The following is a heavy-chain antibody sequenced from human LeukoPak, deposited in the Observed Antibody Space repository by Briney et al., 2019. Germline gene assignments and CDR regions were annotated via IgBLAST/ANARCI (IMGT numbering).Heavy chain of an antibody. CDR1: GFTFSSYT. D-gene: IGHD3-3*01. CDR3: ARQRSGTRWYFDY. Sequence: GRSLRLSCAASGFTFSSYTMHWVRQSPGKEPEWVAVISNDGNDKYFADPVKGRVTISRDNSRNTMSLEMDSLRVEDTAVYYCARQRSGTRWYFDYWGQGTLVTVFS. V-gene: IGHV3-30-3*01. CDR2: ISNDGNDK. J-gene: IGHJ4*02.